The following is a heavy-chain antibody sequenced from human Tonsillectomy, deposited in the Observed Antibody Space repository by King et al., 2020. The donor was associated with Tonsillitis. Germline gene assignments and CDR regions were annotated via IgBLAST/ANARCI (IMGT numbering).Heavy chain of an antibody. Sequence: VQLQQWGAGLLKPSETLSLTCAVSGGSFRNYYWSWIRQPPGKGLEWMGEISHSGSVNYNPSLESRVTISVDMSKNQFSLRLTSLTDADTAGYYCAASLYNDFGNGYNWFDPWGQGTLVTVSS. V-gene: IGHV4-34*01. CDR1: GGSFRNYY. CDR3: AASLYNDFGNGYNWFDP. J-gene: IGHJ5*02. CDR2: ISHSGSV. D-gene: IGHD3-3*01.